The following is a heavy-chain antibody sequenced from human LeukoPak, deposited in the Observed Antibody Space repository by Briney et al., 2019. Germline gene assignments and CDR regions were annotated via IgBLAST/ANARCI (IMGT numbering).Heavy chain of an antibody. V-gene: IGHV1-69*13. D-gene: IGHD3-3*01. CDR3: ARAYLGSGYAFDI. Sequence: SVKVSCKASGGTFSSYAISWVRQAPGQGLEWMGGIIPIFDTVNYAQKFQGRVTITADESTSTTYVELSSLRSEDTAVYYCARAYLGSGYAFDIWGQGTMVTVSS. CDR1: GGTFSSYA. CDR2: IIPIFDTV. J-gene: IGHJ3*02.